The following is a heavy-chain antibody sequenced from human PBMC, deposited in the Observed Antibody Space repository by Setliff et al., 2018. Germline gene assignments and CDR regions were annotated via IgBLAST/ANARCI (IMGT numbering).Heavy chain of an antibody. J-gene: IGHJ6*02. V-gene: IGHV4-61*02. CDR3: ARDAKDDFWSGYLDYYGMDV. Sequence: PSETLSLTCTVSGGSISSGSYYWSWIRQPAGKGLEWIGRIYTSGSTNYNPSLKSRVTISVDTSKNQFSLKLSSVTAADTAVYYCARDAKDDFWSGYLDYYGMDVWGQGTTVTV. D-gene: IGHD3-3*01. CDR1: GGSISSGSYY. CDR2: IYTSGST.